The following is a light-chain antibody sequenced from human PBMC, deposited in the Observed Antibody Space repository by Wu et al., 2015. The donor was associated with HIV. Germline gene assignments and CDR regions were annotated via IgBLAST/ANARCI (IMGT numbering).Light chain of an antibody. CDR3: QQFHSFPPFT. Sequence: DIQLTQSPSFLSASVGDRVTITCRASQDISTYLAWYQQKPGKAPNLLIYTASTLQSGVPSRFSGSGSGTEFTLTISSLQPEDFATYYCQQFHSFPPFTLSGGTKVEIK. CDR1: QDISTY. V-gene: IGKV1-9*01. J-gene: IGKJ4*01. CDR2: TAS.